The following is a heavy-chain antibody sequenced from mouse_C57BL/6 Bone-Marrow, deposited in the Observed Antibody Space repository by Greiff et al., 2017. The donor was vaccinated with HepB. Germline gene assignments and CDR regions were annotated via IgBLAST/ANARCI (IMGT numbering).Heavy chain of an antibody. D-gene: IGHD1-1*01. CDR1: GYTFTSYW. Sequence: QVQLQQPGAELVRPGSSVKLSCKASGYTFTSYWMDWVKQRPGQGLEWIGNIYPSDSETHYNQKFKDKATLTVDKSSSTAYMQLSSLTSEDSAVYYCAMLGAFITRFDYWGQGTTLTVSS. V-gene: IGHV1-61*01. CDR3: AMLGAFITRFDY. J-gene: IGHJ2*01. CDR2: IYPSDSET.